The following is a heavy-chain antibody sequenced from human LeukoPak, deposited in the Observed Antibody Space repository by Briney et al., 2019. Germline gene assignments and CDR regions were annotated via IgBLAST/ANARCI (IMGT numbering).Heavy chain of an antibody. J-gene: IGHJ5*02. D-gene: IGHD3-9*01. CDR3: ARHYDILTGRNWFDP. CDR2: IYTSGST. V-gene: IGHV4-4*09. Sequence: SETLSLTCTVSGGSLSSYYWSWIRQPPGKGVEWIGYIYTSGSTNYNPARKIRDTISVDTSNNQFSLQLSSMTAADTAVYYCARHYDILTGRNWFDPWGQGTLVTVSS. CDR1: GGSLSSYY.